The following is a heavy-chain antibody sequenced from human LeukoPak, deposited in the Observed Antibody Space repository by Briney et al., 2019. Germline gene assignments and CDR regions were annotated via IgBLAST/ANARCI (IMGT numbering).Heavy chain of an antibody. D-gene: IGHD5-24*01. J-gene: IGHJ4*02. CDR3: ARGRLALGGDGYNFGYY. CDR2: IWYDGSNK. CDR1: GFTFSSYG. Sequence: GRSLRLSCAASGFTFSSYGIHWVRQAPGKGLEWVALIWYDGSNKYYADSVKGRFTISRDNSKNTLYLQMNSLRAEDTAVYYCARGRLALGGDGYNFGYYWGQGTLVTVSS. V-gene: IGHV3-33*01.